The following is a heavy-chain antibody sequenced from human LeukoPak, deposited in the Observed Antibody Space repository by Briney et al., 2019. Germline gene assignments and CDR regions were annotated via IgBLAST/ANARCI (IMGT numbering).Heavy chain of an antibody. V-gene: IGHV1-18*01. CDR2: ISAYNGNT. CDR3: ARVMTTVTTNWFDP. D-gene: IGHD4-11*01. CDR1: GYTFTSYG. Sequence: ASVKVSCKASGYTFTSYGISWVRQAPGQGLEWMGWISAYNGNTNYAQELQGRVTMTTDTSTSTAYMELRSLRSDDTAVYYCARVMTTVTTNWFDPWGQGTLVTVSS. J-gene: IGHJ5*02.